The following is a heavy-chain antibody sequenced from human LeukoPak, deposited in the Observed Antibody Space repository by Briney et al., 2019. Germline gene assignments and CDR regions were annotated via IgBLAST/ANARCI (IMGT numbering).Heavy chain of an antibody. V-gene: IGHV3-21*06. CDR3: AKERPHGMDA. Sequence: GGSLRLSCTVSGFTFSTYTMNWVRQAPGKGLEWVSSITATSTSIYYADSVKGRFTISRDNAKNSLFLQMSSLRADDTAVYFCAKERPHGMDAWGQGTTVTVSS. CDR1: GFTFSTYT. J-gene: IGHJ6*02. D-gene: IGHD6-6*01. CDR2: ITATSTSI.